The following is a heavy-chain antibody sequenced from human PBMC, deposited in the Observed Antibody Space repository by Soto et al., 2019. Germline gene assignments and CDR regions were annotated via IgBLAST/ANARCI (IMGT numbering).Heavy chain of an antibody. D-gene: IGHD6-6*01. J-gene: IGHJ4*02. V-gene: IGHV4-39*01. Sequence: QLQLQESGPGLVKPSETLSLTCTVSGGSISSSSYYWGWIRQPPGKGLEWIGSIYYSGSTYYNPSLKSRVTISVDTSKNQFSLKLSSVTAADTAVYYCARQEQLVLLDYWGQGTLVTVSS. CDR2: IYYSGST. CDR1: GGSISSSSYY. CDR3: ARQEQLVLLDY.